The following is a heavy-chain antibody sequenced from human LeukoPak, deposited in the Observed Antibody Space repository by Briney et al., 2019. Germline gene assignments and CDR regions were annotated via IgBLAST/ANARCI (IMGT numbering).Heavy chain of an antibody. Sequence: PSETLSLTCTVSGGSISSYYWSWIRQPPGKGLEWIGYIYYSGSTNYDPSLKSRVTISVDTSKNQFSLKLSSVTAADTAVYYCAGHHPRNTVDFWGQGTLVTVSS. CDR1: GGSISSYY. J-gene: IGHJ4*02. V-gene: IGHV4-59*08. D-gene: IGHD2/OR15-2a*01. CDR3: AGHHPRNTVDF. CDR2: IYYSGST.